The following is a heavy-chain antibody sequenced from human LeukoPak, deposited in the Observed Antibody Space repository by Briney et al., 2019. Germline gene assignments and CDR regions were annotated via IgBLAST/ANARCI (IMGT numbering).Heavy chain of an antibody. D-gene: IGHD6-6*01. CDR1: GGTFSSYA. CDR2: IIPIFGTA. J-gene: IGHJ4*02. Sequence: ASVNVSFTASGGTFSSYAISWVRQAPGQGLEWMGGIIPIFGTANYAQKFQGRVTITADEPTSTAYMELSSLRSEDTAVYYCARDYYSSSTRYFDYWGQGTLVTVSS. CDR3: ARDYYSSSTRYFDY. V-gene: IGHV1-69*13.